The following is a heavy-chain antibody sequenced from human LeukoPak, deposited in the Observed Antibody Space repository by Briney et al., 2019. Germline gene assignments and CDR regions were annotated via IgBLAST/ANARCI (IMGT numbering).Heavy chain of an antibody. CDR3: ARLVAAARHLSFDP. D-gene: IGHD6-13*01. Sequence: SETLSLTCTVSGGSISSSAYHWGWIRQPPGKGLEWIGSIHYSGSTYYNPSLKSRVTISVDTSKNQFSLKLSSVTAADTAVYYCARLVAAARHLSFDPWGQGTLVTVSS. CDR1: GGSISSSAYH. V-gene: IGHV4-39*01. CDR2: IHYSGST. J-gene: IGHJ5*02.